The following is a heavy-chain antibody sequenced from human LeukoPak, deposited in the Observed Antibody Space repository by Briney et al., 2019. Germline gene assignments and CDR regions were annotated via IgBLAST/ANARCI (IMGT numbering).Heavy chain of an antibody. Sequence: GGSLRLSCVASGLPFSNFAMSWVRQAPGKGLEWVSVIYIGGTTYYADSVKGRFTISRDNSKNTVSLQMNSLRVEDTAVYYCARGIYGKYHFDHWGQGTLVTVSS. J-gene: IGHJ4*02. CDR1: GLPFSNFA. V-gene: IGHV3-23*03. CDR3: ARGIYGKYHFDH. CDR2: IYIGGTT. D-gene: IGHD4-17*01.